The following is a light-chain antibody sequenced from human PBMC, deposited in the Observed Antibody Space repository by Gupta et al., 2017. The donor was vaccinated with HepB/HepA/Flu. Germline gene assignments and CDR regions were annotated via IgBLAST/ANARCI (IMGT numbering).Light chain of an antibody. V-gene: IGKV1-39*01. Sequence: DIKITQSPSFLSASVGDRVTITCRASQSSSTYLNWYEQKPGKAPKLLIYAAFSLQSGVPSRFSGSGSGTDFTLTINSLQPEDLAIYYCQQSYSTPLTFGGGTKVEI. CDR2: AAF. CDR1: QSSSTY. CDR3: QQSYSTPLT. J-gene: IGKJ4*01.